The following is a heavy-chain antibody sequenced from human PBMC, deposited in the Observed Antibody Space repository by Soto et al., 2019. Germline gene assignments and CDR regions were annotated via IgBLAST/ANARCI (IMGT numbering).Heavy chain of an antibody. CDR1: GGSISSYY. Sequence: PSETLSLTCTVSGGSISSYYWSWIRQPPGKGLEWIGYIYYSGSTNYNPSLKSRVTISVDTSKNQFSLKLSSVTAADTAVYYCAREVVSDTWWFDPWGQGTLVTVSS. J-gene: IGHJ5*02. V-gene: IGHV4-59*01. CDR2: IYYSGST. D-gene: IGHD3-22*01. CDR3: AREVVSDTWWFDP.